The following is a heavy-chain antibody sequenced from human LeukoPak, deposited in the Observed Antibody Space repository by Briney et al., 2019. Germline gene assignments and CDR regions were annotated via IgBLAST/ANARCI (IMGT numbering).Heavy chain of an antibody. Sequence: SETLSLTCTVSGGSISSYHWSWIRQPPGKGLQWIGFIYSSGSTNYNPSLKSRVTISIDTSKNQFSLKLSSVTAADTAVYYCARHSSSFFNYWGQGTLVTVSS. CDR1: GGSISSYH. CDR2: IYSSGST. D-gene: IGHD6-13*01. CDR3: ARHSSSFFNY. V-gene: IGHV4-59*01. J-gene: IGHJ4*02.